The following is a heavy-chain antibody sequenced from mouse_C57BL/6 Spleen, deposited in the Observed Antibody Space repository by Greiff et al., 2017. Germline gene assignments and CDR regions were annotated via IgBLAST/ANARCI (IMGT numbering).Heavy chain of an antibody. D-gene: IGHD1-1*01. CDR2: IYPGSGNT. CDR3: ARDYYGSSYPHWYFDV. CDR1: GYTFTDYY. V-gene: IGHV1-76*01. J-gene: IGHJ1*03. Sequence: QVQLKQSGAELVRPGASVKLSCKASGYTFTDYYINWVKQRPGQGLEWIARIYPGSGNTYYNEKFKGKATLTAEKSSSTAYMQLSSLTSEDTAVYFCARDYYGSSYPHWYFDVWGKGTTVTVSS.